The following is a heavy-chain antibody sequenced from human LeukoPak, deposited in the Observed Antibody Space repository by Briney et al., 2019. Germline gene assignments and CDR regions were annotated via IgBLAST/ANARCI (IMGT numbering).Heavy chain of an antibody. CDR1: GDSISSSSYY. CDR3: ARDPPP. Sequence: PSETLSLTCTVSGDSISSSSYYWGWIRQPPGKGLEWIGSIYHSGSTYYNPSLKSRVTISVDTSKNQFSLKLSSVTAADTAVYYCARDPPPWGQGTLVTVSS. CDR2: IYHSGST. V-gene: IGHV4-39*07. J-gene: IGHJ5*02.